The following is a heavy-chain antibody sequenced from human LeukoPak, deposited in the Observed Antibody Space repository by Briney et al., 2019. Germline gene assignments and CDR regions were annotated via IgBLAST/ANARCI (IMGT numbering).Heavy chain of an antibody. V-gene: IGHV5-51*01. CDR2: IYPGDSDT. CDR3: ARLKEGYYYDSSCYSPNYHYYMDV. Sequence: GESLKISCKGSGYSFTSYWIGWVRQMPGKGLEWMGIIYPGDSDTRYSPSFQGQVTISADKSISTAYLQWSSLKASDTAMYYCARLKEGYYYDSSCYSPNYHYYMDVWGKGTTVTVSS. D-gene: IGHD3-22*01. CDR1: GYSFTSYW. J-gene: IGHJ6*03.